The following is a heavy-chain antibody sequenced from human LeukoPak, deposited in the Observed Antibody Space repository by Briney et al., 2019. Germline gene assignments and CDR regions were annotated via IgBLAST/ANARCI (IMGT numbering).Heavy chain of an antibody. CDR2: IYYSGST. J-gene: IGHJ3*02. CDR1: GGSISSSSYY. D-gene: IGHD7-27*01. Sequence: SETLSLTCTVSGGSISSSSYYWGWIRQPPGKGLEWIGSIYYSGSTNYNPSLKSRVTMSVDTSKNQFSLKLSSVTAADTAVYYCARDLGGSDAFDIWGQGTMVTVSS. V-gene: IGHV4-39*07. CDR3: ARDLGGSDAFDI.